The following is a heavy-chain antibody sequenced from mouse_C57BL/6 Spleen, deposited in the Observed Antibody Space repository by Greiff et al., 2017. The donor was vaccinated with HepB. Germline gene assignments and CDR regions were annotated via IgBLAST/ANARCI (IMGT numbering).Heavy chain of an antibody. V-gene: IGHV3-6*01. CDR2: ISYDGSN. CDR1: GYSITSGYY. CDR3: ATSYDGYYYAMDY. Sequence: EVQLQESGPGLVKPSQSLSLTCSVPGYSITSGYYWNWIRQFPGNKLEWMGYISYDGSNNYNPSLKNRISITRDTSKNQFFLKLNSVTTEDTATYYCATSYDGYYYAMDYWGQGTSVTVSS. D-gene: IGHD2-3*01. J-gene: IGHJ4*01.